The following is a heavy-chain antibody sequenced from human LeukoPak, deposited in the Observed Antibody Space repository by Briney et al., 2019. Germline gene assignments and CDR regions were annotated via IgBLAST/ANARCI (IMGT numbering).Heavy chain of an antibody. CDR3: ARKYCTNGVCYTDPYYFDY. J-gene: IGHJ4*02. Sequence: ASVKVSCKASGYTFTGYYMHWVRQAPGQGHESMGWINPNSGGTNYAQKFQGRVTMTRDTSISTAYMELSRLRSDDTAVYYCARKYCTNGVCYTDPYYFDYWGQGTLVTVSS. D-gene: IGHD2-8*01. CDR2: INPNSGGT. V-gene: IGHV1-2*02. CDR1: GYTFTGYY.